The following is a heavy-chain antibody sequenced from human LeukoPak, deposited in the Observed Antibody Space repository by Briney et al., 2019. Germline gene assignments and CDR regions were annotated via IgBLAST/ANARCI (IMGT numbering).Heavy chain of an antibody. CDR2: ISSSSSYI. CDR3: ARDVLGTGSYYYYGMDV. Sequence: PGGSLRLSCAASGFPFSSYSINWVRQAPGKGLEWVSSISSSSSYIYYADSVKGRFIISRDNAQNSLYLQMNSLRVEDTAVYYCARDVLGTGSYYYYGMDVWGKGTTVTVSS. D-gene: IGHD2-8*02. J-gene: IGHJ6*04. V-gene: IGHV3-21*01. CDR1: GFPFSSYS.